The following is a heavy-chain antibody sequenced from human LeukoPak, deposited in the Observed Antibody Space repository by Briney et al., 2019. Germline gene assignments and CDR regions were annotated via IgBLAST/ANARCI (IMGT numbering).Heavy chain of an antibody. Sequence: PGGSLRLSCAASGFRFSDYWMHWVRQGPGKGPEWLSRTSKDGSDTFYADAAKGRFTASRDNAKNTVYLQVTNVRPEDTAVYYCARGGYSGSYYRFTWGAGALVTVAS. V-gene: IGHV3-74*01. D-gene: IGHD6-25*01. CDR1: GFRFSDYW. J-gene: IGHJ4*01. CDR2: TSKDGSDT. CDR3: ARGGYSGSYYRFT.